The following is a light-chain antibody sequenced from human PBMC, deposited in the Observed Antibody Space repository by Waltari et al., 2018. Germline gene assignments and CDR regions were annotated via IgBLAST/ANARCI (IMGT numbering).Light chain of an antibody. CDR1: SSDVGGYNY. V-gene: IGLV2-14*01. CDR2: DVT. Sequence: QSALTQPASVSGSPGQSITISCTGTSSDVGGYNYVSWYQQHPGKAPKLMIYDVTNRPSGVSHRFSASHSGATTSLTTSRLQSEADANYYCCSFSRSSTWVFGGRTKLTVL. CDR3: CSFSRSSTWV. J-gene: IGLJ3*02.